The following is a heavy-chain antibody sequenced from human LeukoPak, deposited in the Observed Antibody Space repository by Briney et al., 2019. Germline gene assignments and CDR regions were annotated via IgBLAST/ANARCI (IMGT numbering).Heavy chain of an antibody. CDR3: AKINNNDDY. Sequence: GRSLRLSCAASGFTFSSYGMHWVRQAPGKGLEWVAVIWYDGSNKYYADSVKGRFTISRDNSKNTLYLQMNSLRGEDSAVYYCAKINNNDDYWGQGNLVTVSS. CDR2: IWYDGSNK. D-gene: IGHD1/OR15-1a*01. J-gene: IGHJ4*02. CDR1: GFTFSSYG. V-gene: IGHV3-33*06.